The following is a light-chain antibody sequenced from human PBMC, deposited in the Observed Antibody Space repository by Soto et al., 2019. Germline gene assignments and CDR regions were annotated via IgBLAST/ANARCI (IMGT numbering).Light chain of an antibody. CDR1: NSNIGNYY. V-gene: IGLV1-51*01. CDR3: GAWDISLNVSV. CDR2: DND. Sequence: QSLLTQAPSVSAAPGQKITISCSGTNSNIGNYYVSWYHQIPGTAPKLLIYDNDKRPSVIPDRFSGSKSGTSATLAITGLQTGDEGDYSCGAWDISLNVSVFGGGTKVTVL. J-gene: IGLJ1*01.